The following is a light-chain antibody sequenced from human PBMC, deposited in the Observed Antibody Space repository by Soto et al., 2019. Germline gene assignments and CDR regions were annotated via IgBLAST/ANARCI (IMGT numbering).Light chain of an antibody. CDR1: QIVNNNF. CDR3: QHYGASLP. J-gene: IGKJ4*01. CDR2: DAS. V-gene: IGKV3-20*01. Sequence: EIVLTQSPGTLSLSPGDIATLSCRASQIVNNNFLAWYQQKPGQAPRLLIYDASARLTGIPDRFSGSGSGTDFTLTISRLEAEDFAVYYCQHYGASLPFGGGTKVEIK.